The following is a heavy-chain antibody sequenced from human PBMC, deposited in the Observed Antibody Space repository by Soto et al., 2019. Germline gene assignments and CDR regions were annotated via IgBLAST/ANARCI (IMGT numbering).Heavy chain of an antibody. D-gene: IGHD2-2*01. CDR2: IDPSDSYT. CDR3: ARLIVVVLAASSPYYYYYYGMDV. CDR1: GYSFTSYW. J-gene: IGHJ6*02. V-gene: IGHV5-10-1*01. Sequence: GESLKISCKGSGYSFTSYWISWVRQMPGKGLEWMGRIDPSDSYTNYSPSFQGHVTISADKSISTAYLQWSSLKASDTAMYYCARLIVVVLAASSPYYYYYYGMDVWGQGTTVTVSS.